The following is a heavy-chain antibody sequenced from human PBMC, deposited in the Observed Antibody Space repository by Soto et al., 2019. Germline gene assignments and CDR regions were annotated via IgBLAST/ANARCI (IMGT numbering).Heavy chain of an antibody. Sequence: WETLSLTCTFSVGSISSSSNYCGWVRSPPRKGLEWIGSIYNSENTYYNPSLKSRVTISVDTSKNQISLNMFSVTAADTAVYFCAIQWNSWYLNWFQPWRQGTRGNVSS. CDR2: IYNSENT. CDR3: AIQWNSWYLNWFQP. J-gene: IGHJ5*02. D-gene: IGHD6-13*01. CDR1: VGSISSSSNY. V-gene: IGHV4-39*01.